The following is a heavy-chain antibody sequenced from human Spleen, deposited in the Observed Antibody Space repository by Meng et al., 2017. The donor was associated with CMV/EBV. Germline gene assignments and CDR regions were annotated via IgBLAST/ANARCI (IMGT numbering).Heavy chain of an antibody. CDR2: ISSSSSFI. Sequence: GESLKISCAASGFTFSYYSMNWVRQAPGKGLEWVSSISSSSSFIYYSDSVKGRFTVSRDNAKNSLFLQMNSLRAEDTAVYYCTRDINSDILTDAFDMWGQGTMVTVSS. D-gene: IGHD3-9*01. CDR1: GFTFSYYS. V-gene: IGHV3-21*01. J-gene: IGHJ3*02. CDR3: TRDINSDILTDAFDM.